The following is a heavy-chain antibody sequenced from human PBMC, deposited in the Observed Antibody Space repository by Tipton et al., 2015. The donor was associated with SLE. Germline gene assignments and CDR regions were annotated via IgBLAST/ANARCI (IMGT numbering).Heavy chain of an antibody. CDR1: GGSISSHY. D-gene: IGHD2-15*01. CDR3: ARDSGGNQ. V-gene: IGHV4-59*11. J-gene: IGHJ4*02. CDR2: VYYSGST. Sequence: GLVKPSETLSLTCTVSGGSISSHYWSWIRQPPGKGLEWIGYVYYSGSTNYNPSLKSRVTISVDTSKNQFSLKLSSVTAADTAVYYCARDSGGNQWGQGTLVIVSS.